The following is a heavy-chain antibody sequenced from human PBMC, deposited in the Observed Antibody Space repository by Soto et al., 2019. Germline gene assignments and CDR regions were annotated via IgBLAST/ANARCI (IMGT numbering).Heavy chain of an antibody. CDR1: GFTFSSYW. D-gene: IGHD3-3*01. CDR2: INSDGSST. CDR3: ARASGSLYYYYYYMDV. V-gene: IGHV3-74*01. J-gene: IGHJ6*03. Sequence: PGGSLRLSCAASGFTFSSYWMHWVRQAPGKGLVWVSRINSDGSSTSYADSVKGRFTISRDNAKNTLYLQMNSLRAEDTAVYYCARASGSLYYYYYYMDVWGKGTTVTVSS.